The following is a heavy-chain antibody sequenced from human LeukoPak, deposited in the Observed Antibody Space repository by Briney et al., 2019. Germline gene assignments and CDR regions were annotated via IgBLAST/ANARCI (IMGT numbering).Heavy chain of an antibody. CDR3: ARDRDPGAFDI. Sequence: ASGTLSLTCTVSGGSISSGSYYWSWIRQPPGKGLEWIGYIYYSGSTNYNPSLKSRVTISVDTSKNQFSLKLSSVTAADTAVYYCARDRDPGAFDIWGQGTMVTVSS. D-gene: IGHD7-27*01. CDR2: IYYSGST. CDR1: GGSISSGSYY. V-gene: IGHV4-61*01. J-gene: IGHJ3*02.